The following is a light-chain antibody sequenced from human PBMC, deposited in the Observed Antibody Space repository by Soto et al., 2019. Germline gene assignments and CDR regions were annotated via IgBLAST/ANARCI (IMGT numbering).Light chain of an antibody. J-gene: IGKJ1*01. CDR2: GAS. CDR3: QQYGSSRWT. Sequence: EIVLTQSPGTLSLSPGERATLSCRASQSVSSSSLAWYQQKPGQAPRLVIYGASSRATGIPDRFSGGGSGTDFTLTVSRLEPEDFALYYCQQYGSSRWTFGQGTKVEIK. CDR1: QSVSSSS. V-gene: IGKV3-20*01.